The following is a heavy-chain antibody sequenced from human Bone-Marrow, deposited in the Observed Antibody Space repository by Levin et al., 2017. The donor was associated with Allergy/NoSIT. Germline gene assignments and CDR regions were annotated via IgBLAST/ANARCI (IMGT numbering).Heavy chain of an antibody. V-gene: IGHV3-66*01. CDR3: ANAGYYDSSLDD. Sequence: ASVKVSCAASGFSVSSKYMAWVRQAPGKGLEWVSVMYPDGKTFYADSVRGRFTISRDNFKNTLYLQLRSLRAEDTAVYYCANAGYYDSSLDDWGQGIRVTVSS. D-gene: IGHD3-22*01. J-gene: IGHJ4*02. CDR1: GFSVSSKY. CDR2: MYPDGKT.